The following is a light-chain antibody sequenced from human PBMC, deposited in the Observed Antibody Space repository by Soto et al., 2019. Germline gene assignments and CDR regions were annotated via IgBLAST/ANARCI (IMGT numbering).Light chain of an antibody. CDR3: QQYGSSPGT. J-gene: IGKJ1*01. CDR1: QSVSSSY. V-gene: IGKV3-20*01. CDR2: GAS. Sequence: EIVLSQSPGTLSLSPGERATLSCRASQSVSSSYLAWYQQKPCKTPRLLIYGASSRATGIPDRFSGSGSGTDFTLTISRLEPEDFAVYYCQQYGSSPGTFGQGTKV.